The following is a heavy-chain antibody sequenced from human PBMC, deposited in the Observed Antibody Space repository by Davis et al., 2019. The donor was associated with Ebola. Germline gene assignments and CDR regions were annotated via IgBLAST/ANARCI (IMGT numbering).Heavy chain of an antibody. J-gene: IGHJ5*02. CDR3: ARSRGITWFDP. Sequence: MPSETLSLTCTVSGGSISSYYWSWIRQPPGKGLEWIGEINHSGSTNYNPSLKSRVTISVDTSKNQFSLKLSSVTAADTAVYYCARSRGITWFDPWGQGTLVTVSS. CDR2: INHSGST. V-gene: IGHV4-34*01. CDR1: GGSISSYY. D-gene: IGHD1-14*01.